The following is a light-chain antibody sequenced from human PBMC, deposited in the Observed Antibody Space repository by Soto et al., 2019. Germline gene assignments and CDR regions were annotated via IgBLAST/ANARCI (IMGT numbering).Light chain of an antibody. CDR2: DAS. Sequence: GDRVTITCRASQSISTWLAWYQQKPGKAPKLLIYDASGLESGVPSRFSGSGSGTEFTLTISSLQPEDFATYYCLQDFNYPWTFGQGTKVDIK. CDR1: QSISTW. V-gene: IGKV1-5*01. J-gene: IGKJ1*01. CDR3: LQDFNYPWT.